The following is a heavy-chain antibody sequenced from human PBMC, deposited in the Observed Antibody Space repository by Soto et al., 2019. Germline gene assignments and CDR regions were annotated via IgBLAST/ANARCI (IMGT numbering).Heavy chain of an antibody. D-gene: IGHD6-13*01. CDR2: MNPNSGNT. CDR1: GYTFTSYD. CDR3: ARLGAAMGSSWPYYMDV. J-gene: IGHJ6*03. Sequence: QVQLVQSGAEVKKPGASVKVSCKASGYTFTSYDINWVRQATGQGLEWMGWMNPNSGNTGYAQKFQGRVTMTRNTSISTAYMELSSLRSEDTAVYYCARLGAAMGSSWPYYMDVWGKGTTVTVSS. V-gene: IGHV1-8*01.